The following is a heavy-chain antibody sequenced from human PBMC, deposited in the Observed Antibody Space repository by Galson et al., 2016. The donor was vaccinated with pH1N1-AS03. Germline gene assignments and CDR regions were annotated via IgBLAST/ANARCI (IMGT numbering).Heavy chain of an antibody. CDR3: ARGGGWKDHFDP. Sequence: SLRLSCAASGFSFSDSYMAWVRQAPGQGLDWVTSIYRNGNTYYADSVKGRLTNSRDNSKNTIYLQMYSLGVDDTAMYYCARGGGWKDHFDPWGQGTLVTVSS. V-gene: IGHV3-53*01. D-gene: IGHD1-1*01. J-gene: IGHJ5*02. CDR1: GFSFSDSY. CDR2: IYRNGNT.